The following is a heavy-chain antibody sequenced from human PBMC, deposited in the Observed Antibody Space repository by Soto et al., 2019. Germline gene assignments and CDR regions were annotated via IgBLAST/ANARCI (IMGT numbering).Heavy chain of an antibody. V-gene: IGHV4-4*02. CDR2: IYHSGFTRT. Sequence: QIHLQQSGPGLVKPSGTLSLNCAVSGGSISGVNWWSWVREPPGEGLEWIGEIYHSGFTRTNYNPSLKSRVTISLDETEHRCSLVLTAETAAYTAVYFSASHVTMSGTRGFDYWGQGTLVPSSS. J-gene: IGHJ4*02. D-gene: IGHD6-13*01. CDR1: GGSISGVNW. CDR3: ASHVTMSGTRGFDY.